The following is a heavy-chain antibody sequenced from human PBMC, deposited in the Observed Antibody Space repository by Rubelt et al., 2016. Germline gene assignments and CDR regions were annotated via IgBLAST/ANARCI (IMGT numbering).Heavy chain of an antibody. CDR1: GYTFTSYA. J-gene: IGHJ6*02. CDR3: ATEVDFRDGMDV. V-gene: IGHV1-3*01. Sequence: GASVKVSCKASGYTFTSYAMHWVRQAPGQRLEWMGWINAGNGNTKYSQKFQGRVTITRDTSASTAYMELSSLRSEDTAVYYCATEVDFRDGMDVWGQGTTVAVSS. D-gene: IGHD3-3*01. CDR2: INAGNGNT.